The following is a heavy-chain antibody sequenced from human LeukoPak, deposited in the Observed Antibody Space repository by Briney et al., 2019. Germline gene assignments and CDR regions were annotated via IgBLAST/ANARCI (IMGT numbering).Heavy chain of an antibody. CDR2: INSDGSST. Sequence: PGGSLRLSCAASGFTFSSHWMYWVRQGPGKGLVWVSRINSDGSSTSYADSVKGRFTISRDNTKNSLYLQMDSLTADDTAVYFCACLRGPSDYWGQGTLVTVSS. CDR1: GFTFSSHW. D-gene: IGHD4-17*01. V-gene: IGHV3-74*01. CDR3: ACLRGPSDY. J-gene: IGHJ4*02.